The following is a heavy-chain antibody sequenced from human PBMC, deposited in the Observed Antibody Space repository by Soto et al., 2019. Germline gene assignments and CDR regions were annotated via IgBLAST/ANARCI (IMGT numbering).Heavy chain of an antibody. CDR2: ISGSGGST. V-gene: IGHV3-23*01. Sequence: PGGSLRLSCAASGVTFSSYSMSWVRQAPGKGLEWVSAISGSGGSTYYADSVKGRFTTSRDNSKNTLYLQMNSLRAEDTAVYYCAKAPDEYYYYMDVWGKGTTVTVSS. CDR3: AKAPDEYYYYMDV. J-gene: IGHJ6*03. CDR1: GVTFSSYS.